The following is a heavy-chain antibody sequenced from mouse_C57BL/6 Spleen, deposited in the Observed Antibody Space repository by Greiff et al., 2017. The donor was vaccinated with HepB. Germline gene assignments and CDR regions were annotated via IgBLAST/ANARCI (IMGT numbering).Heavy chain of an antibody. CDR3: ARRGSSYWYFDV. CDR1: GYAFSSYW. D-gene: IGHD1-1*01. CDR2: IYPGDGDT. J-gene: IGHJ1*03. V-gene: IGHV1-80*01. Sequence: VQLQQSGAELVKPGASVKISCKASGYAFSSYWMNWVKQRPGKGLEWIGQIYPGDGDTNYNGKFKGKAKLTADKSSSTAYMQLSSLTSEDSAVYFWARRGSSYWYFDVWGTGTTVTVSS.